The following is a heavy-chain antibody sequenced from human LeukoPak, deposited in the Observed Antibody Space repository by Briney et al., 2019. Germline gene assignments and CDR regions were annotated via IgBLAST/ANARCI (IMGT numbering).Heavy chain of an antibody. Sequence: SETLSLTCTVSGGSISSGGYYWSWIRQHPGKGLEWIGYIYYSGSTYYNPSLKSRVTISVDTSKNQFSLKLSSVTAADTAVYYCARYQLGVFYFDYWGQGTLVTDSS. V-gene: IGHV4-31*03. D-gene: IGHD2-2*01. CDR2: IYYSGST. CDR3: ARYQLGVFYFDY. CDR1: GGSISSGGYY. J-gene: IGHJ4*02.